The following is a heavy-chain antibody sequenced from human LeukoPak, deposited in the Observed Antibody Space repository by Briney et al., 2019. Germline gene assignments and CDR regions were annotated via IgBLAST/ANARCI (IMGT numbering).Heavy chain of an antibody. CDR2: ISGDGSLT. V-gene: IGHV3-74*01. CDR1: GFTFSTHW. Sequence: GGSLRLSCAASGFTFSTHWMYWVRHAPGRELVWVSRISGDGSLTSYADSVKGRFTISRDNSKNTLYLQMNSLRAEDTAVYYCAKDIVVVVAATNYFDYWGQGTLVTVSS. J-gene: IGHJ4*02. D-gene: IGHD2-15*01. CDR3: AKDIVVVVAATNYFDY.